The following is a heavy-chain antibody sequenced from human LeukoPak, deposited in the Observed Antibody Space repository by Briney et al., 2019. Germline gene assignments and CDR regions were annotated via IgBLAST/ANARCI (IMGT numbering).Heavy chain of an antibody. D-gene: IGHD3-3*01. CDR2: ISGSGGST. V-gene: IGHV3-23*01. CDR1: GFTFSSYA. Sequence: GGSPRLSCAASGFTFSSYAMSWVRQAPGKGLEWVSAISGSGGSTYYADSVKGRFTISRDNSKNTLYLQMNSLRAEDTAVYYCAKGDYDFWSGFPTADYWGQGTLVTVSS. J-gene: IGHJ4*02. CDR3: AKGDYDFWSGFPTADY.